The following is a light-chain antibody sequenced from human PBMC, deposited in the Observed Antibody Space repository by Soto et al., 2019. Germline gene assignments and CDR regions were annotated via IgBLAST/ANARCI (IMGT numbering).Light chain of an antibody. V-gene: IGKV3-11*01. J-gene: IGKJ5*01. CDR1: QSVSSY. CDR3: QQRSNWPPIT. CDR2: DAS. Sequence: EIVLTKSPAALSLSPRERATLSCRASQSVSSYLAWYQQKPGQAPRLLIYDASNRATGIPARFSGSGSGTDFTLTISSLEPEDFAVYYCQQRSNWPPITFGQGTRLEIK.